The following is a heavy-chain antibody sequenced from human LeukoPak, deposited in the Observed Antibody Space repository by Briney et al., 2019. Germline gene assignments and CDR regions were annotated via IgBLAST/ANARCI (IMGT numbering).Heavy chain of an antibody. CDR3: ARHDLGGRSPFDC. Sequence: ASVTDSCKTSGYTSTSYYMHWVRQAPGQGLEWMGIINPSGDSTTYPQQFQGRVTMTRDTSTSTVYMELSSLRSDDTAVYYCARHDLGGRSPFDCWGQGTLVTVSS. D-gene: IGHD2-15*01. J-gene: IGHJ4*02. CDR1: GYTSTSYY. CDR2: INPSGDST. V-gene: IGHV1-46*01.